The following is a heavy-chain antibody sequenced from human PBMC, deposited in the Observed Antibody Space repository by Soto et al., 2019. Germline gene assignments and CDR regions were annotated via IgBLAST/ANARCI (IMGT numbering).Heavy chain of an antibody. CDR1: GFTFSNYG. CDR3: AKFSATSIYDISSVPDY. J-gene: IGHJ4*02. V-gene: IGHV3-23*01. CDR2: ISGSGRST. D-gene: IGHD6-6*01. Sequence: GGSLRLSCAASGFTFSNYGMTWVRQAPGKGLEWVSAISGSGRSTFYADSVKGRFTISRDNSKNTLYLQMNSLRAEDTAVYYCAKFSATSIYDISSVPDYWGQGTLVTVSS.